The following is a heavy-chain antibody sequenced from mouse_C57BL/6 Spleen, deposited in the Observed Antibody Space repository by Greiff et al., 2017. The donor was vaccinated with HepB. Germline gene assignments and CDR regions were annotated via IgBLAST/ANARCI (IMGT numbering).Heavy chain of an antibody. J-gene: IGHJ2*01. Sequence: EVQWVESGGGLVKPGGSLKLSCAASGFTFSDYGLHWVRQAPEKGLEWVAYISSGSSTIYYADTVKGRFTISRDNAKNTLFLQMTSLRSEDTAMYYCARGGDYPFDYWGQGTTLTVSS. CDR1: GFTFSDYG. CDR2: ISSGSSTI. CDR3: ARGGDYPFDY. V-gene: IGHV5-17*01. D-gene: IGHD2-4*01.